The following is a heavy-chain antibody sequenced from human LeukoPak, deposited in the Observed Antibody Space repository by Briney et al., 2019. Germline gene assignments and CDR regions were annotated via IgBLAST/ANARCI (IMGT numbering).Heavy chain of an antibody. V-gene: IGHV4-59*08. J-gene: IGHJ3*02. CDR2: IFYSGGS. D-gene: IGHD2-2*01. Sequence: PSETLSLTCTVSGGSISSYYWTWIRQPPGKGLEWIGYIFYSGGSNYNPSLKSRVTISVDTSKNHFSLKLSSVTAADTAVYYCARLGSTFDIWGQGTIVTVSS. CDR1: GGSISSYY. CDR3: ARLGSTFDI.